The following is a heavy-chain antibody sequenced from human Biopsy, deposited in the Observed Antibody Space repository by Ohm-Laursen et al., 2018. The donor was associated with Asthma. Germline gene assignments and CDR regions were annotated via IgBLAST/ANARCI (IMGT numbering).Heavy chain of an antibody. CDR3: ARKAGSCISRACYSLDF. CDR2: INSVFGTT. Sequence: SVKVSCKSLGGTFSTYVIGWVRQAPGQGLEWMGGINSVFGTTTYPQKFQDRVTITADDSTSTVYMELSSLRSEDTAVYYCARKAGSCISRACYSLDFWGQGTLVTVSS. V-gene: IGHV1-69*13. D-gene: IGHD2-15*01. J-gene: IGHJ4*02. CDR1: GGTFSTYV.